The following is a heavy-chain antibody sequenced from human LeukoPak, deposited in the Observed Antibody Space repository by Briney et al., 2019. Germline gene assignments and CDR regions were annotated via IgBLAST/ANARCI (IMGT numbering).Heavy chain of an antibody. Sequence: SVKVSCKASGGSFSSYAISWVRQAPGQGLEWMGGIIPIFGTANYAQKFQGRVTITADESTSTAYMELSSLRSEDTAVYYCASSSITFGGVIVNPHNWFDPWGQGTLVTVSS. J-gene: IGHJ5*02. V-gene: IGHV1-69*01. CDR2: IIPIFGTA. CDR3: ASSSITFGGVIVNPHNWFDP. CDR1: GGSFSSYA. D-gene: IGHD3-16*02.